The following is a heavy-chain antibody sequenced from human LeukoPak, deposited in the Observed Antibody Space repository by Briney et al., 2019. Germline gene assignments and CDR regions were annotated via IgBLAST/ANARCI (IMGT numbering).Heavy chain of an antibody. CDR1: GFTFSSSW. CDR3: ARDRGWQQFDY. J-gene: IGHJ4*01. Sequence: GGSLILSCVASGFTFSSSWMTWVRQAPGMGLERVANIKADGTGKYYVDSVRGRFSISRDNAKNSLYLELNSLRAEDTGVYFCARDRGWQQFDYWGQGTLVTVSS. CDR2: IKADGTGK. D-gene: IGHD5-24*01. V-gene: IGHV3-7*01.